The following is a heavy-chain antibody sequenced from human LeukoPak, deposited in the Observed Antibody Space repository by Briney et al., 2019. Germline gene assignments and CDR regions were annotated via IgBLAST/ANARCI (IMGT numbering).Heavy chain of an antibody. CDR3: ARLPLGAFGEVLNFDC. J-gene: IGHJ4*02. CDR2: INDSGTT. V-gene: IGHV4-34*01. CDR1: GGSISSYY. D-gene: IGHD3-10*01. Sequence: SETLSLTCTVSGGSISSYYWSWIRQPPGKGLEWIGDINDSGTTKYNPTLKSRVTISIDTSKNQFSLRVKSVTAADTAAYYCARLPLGAFGEVLNFDCWGQGTLVTVSS.